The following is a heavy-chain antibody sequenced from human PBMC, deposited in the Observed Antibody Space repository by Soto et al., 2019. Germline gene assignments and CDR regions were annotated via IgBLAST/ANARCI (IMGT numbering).Heavy chain of an antibody. D-gene: IGHD2-15*01. V-gene: IGHV4-34*01. J-gene: IGHJ4*02. CDR2: INHSGST. Sequence: QVQLQQWGAGLLKPSETLSLTCAVYGGSFSGYYWSWIRQPPGKGLEWIGEINHSGSTNYNPSLKDRVTRPVDTSKHQSSLKPSSVAAADTAVYYGANGWWDPPLGYWGQGSLATVSS. CDR1: GGSFSGYY. CDR3: ANGWWDPPLGY.